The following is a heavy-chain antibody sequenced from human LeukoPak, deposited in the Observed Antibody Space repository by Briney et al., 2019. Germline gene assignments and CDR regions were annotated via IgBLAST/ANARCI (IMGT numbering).Heavy chain of an antibody. D-gene: IGHD3-3*01. CDR1: GFTFSSYS. Sequence: GGSLRLSCAASGFTFSSYSMNWVRKAPGKGREWVSSISSRSSYIYYADSVKGRFTISRDNAKNSLYLQTNSLTAEDTAVYYCARVLLTILRYYYYYMDVWGKGTTVTVSS. CDR2: ISSRSSYI. V-gene: IGHV3-21*01. CDR3: ARVLLTILRYYYYYMDV. J-gene: IGHJ6*03.